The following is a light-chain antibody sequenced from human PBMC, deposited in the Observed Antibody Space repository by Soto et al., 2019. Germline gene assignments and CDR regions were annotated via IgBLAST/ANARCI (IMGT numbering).Light chain of an antibody. V-gene: IGKV3-15*01. Sequence: TVLTQSPATLSVSPGERASLSCRASQSVSINLAWYQQKPGQAPRLLIYGASTRATGIPARFSGSGSGTEFTLTINSLQSEDFAVYYCQEYDNWPPEGPFGQGTKVEV. CDR2: GAS. CDR1: QSVSIN. J-gene: IGKJ1*01. CDR3: QEYDNWPPEGP.